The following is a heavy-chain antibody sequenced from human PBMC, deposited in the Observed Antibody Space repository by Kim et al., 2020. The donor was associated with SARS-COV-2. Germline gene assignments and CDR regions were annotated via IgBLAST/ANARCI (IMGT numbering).Heavy chain of an antibody. CDR2: IYPGDSDT. D-gene: IGHD3-16*01. Sequence: GESLKISCKGSGYSFTSYWIGWVRQMPGKGLEWMGIIYPGDSDTRYSPSFQGQVTISADKSISTAYLQWSSLKASDTAMYYCARHPTLGDRDYDAFDIWGQGTMVTVSS. CDR3: ARHPTLGDRDYDAFDI. J-gene: IGHJ3*02. CDR1: GYSFTSYW. V-gene: IGHV5-51*01.